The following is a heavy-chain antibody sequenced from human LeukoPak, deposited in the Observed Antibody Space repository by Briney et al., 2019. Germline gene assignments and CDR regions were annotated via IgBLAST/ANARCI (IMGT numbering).Heavy chain of an antibody. CDR1: GYTFTSYY. CDR3: ARGAPEANIVVVVAATNLDY. CDR2: INPSGGST. Sequence: ASVKVSCKASGYTFTSYYMYWVQQAPGQGLEWMGIINPSGGSTSYAQKFQGRVTMTRDTSTSTVYMELSSLRSEDTAVYYCARGAPEANIVVVVAATNLDYWGQGTLVTVSS. J-gene: IGHJ4*02. V-gene: IGHV1-46*01. D-gene: IGHD2-15*01.